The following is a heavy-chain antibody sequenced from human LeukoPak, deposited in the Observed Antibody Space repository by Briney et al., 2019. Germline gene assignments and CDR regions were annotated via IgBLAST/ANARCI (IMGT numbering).Heavy chain of an antibody. CDR3: ARDAPLDDSSGYYLDY. CDR1: GRSISSYY. CDR2: IYTSGST. J-gene: IGHJ4*02. V-gene: IGHV4-4*07. D-gene: IGHD3-22*01. Sequence: SQTLSLTCTVSGRSISSYYCSWIRQPAGKRLEWIGRIYTSGSTNSNTSLKSRVTTSVGTSKNQFSLKLSSVSAADTAVYYCARDAPLDDSSGYYLDYWGQGTLVTVSS.